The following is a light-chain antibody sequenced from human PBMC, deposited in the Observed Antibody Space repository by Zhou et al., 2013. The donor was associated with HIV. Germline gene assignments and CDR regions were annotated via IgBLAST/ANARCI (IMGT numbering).Light chain of an antibody. Sequence: EIVMTQSPATLSVSPGERATLSCRASQSVSSNLAWYQQKPGQAPRLLIHGASTRATGIPARISGSGSGTEFTLTISSLQSEDYAIYYCQQYNNWPRTFGQGTKVEIK. CDR3: QQYNNWPRT. CDR2: GAS. V-gene: IGKV3D-15*01. CDR1: QSVSSN. J-gene: IGKJ1*01.